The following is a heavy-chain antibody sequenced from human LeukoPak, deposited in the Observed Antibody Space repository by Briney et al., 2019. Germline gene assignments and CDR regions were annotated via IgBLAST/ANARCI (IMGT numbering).Heavy chain of an antibody. D-gene: IGHD3-3*01. V-gene: IGHV3-48*03. Sequence: GGSLRLSCAASGFTFSSYEMNWVRQAPGKGLEWVSYISSSGSTIYYADSVKGRFTISRDNAKNSLYLQMNSLRAEDTAVYYCARDLGDFWSGYQRDVWGKGTTVTVSS. J-gene: IGHJ6*04. CDR2: ISSSGSTI. CDR3: ARDLGDFWSGYQRDV. CDR1: GFTFSSYE.